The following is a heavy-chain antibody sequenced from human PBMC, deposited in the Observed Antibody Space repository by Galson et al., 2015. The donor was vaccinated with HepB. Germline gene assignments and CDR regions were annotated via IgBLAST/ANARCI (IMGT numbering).Heavy chain of an antibody. CDR3: ARSGVEGVRVTLIRGPTPSDYYFGMDV. V-gene: IGHV3-30-3*01. Sequence: SLRLSCAASGFTFSSYTMHWVRKAPVKGLEWMAVISYDGSKKYYADSVKGRFTISRDNSKNRLYLQTNSLRVEDTAVYYCARSGVEGVRVTLIRGPTPSDYYFGMDVWGQGTTLTVSS. CDR2: ISYDGSKK. J-gene: IGHJ6*02. CDR1: GFTFSSYT. D-gene: IGHD3-10*01.